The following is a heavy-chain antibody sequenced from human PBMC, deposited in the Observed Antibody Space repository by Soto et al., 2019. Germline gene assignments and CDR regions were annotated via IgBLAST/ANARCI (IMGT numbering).Heavy chain of an antibody. D-gene: IGHD3-22*01. V-gene: IGHV4-30-4*01. CDR3: VRTHSSDRSGTDY. Sequence: PSETLSLTCTVSGGSIRSGYSYWSRIRQPPGKGLEWIGYIYYSGSTYYNPSLKSRVTISLDTSKNQFSLNLSSVTAADTAVYYGVRTHSSDRSGTDYWGQGTLVTVSS. J-gene: IGHJ4*02. CDR1: GGSIRSGYSY. CDR2: IYYSGST.